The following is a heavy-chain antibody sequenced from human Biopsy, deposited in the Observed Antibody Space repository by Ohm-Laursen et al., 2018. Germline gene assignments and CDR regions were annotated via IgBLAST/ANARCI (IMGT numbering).Heavy chain of an antibody. Sequence: GSLRLSCTASGFTFGDYYMSWVRQAPGKGLEWVSSISASDDSKYYGDSVKGRFTISRDSSTNTLYLQMNGLRADDTAVYYCATGPVQMVYANLRGEFASWGQGALVTVSS. CDR2: ISASDDSK. CDR1: GFTFGDYY. D-gene: IGHD2-8*01. CDR3: ATGPVQMVYANLRGEFAS. J-gene: IGHJ5*02. V-gene: IGHV3-23*01.